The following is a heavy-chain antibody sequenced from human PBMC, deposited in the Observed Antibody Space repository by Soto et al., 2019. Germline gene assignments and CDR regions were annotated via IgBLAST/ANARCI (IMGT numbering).Heavy chain of an antibody. CDR3: ANLAKNYYHYMDV. D-gene: IGHD1-26*01. V-gene: IGHV3-23*01. CDR1: GFTFNSYA. CDR2: ISTSGSST. J-gene: IGHJ6*03. Sequence: PGGSLRLSCAASGFTFNSYAMSWVRQAPGKGLEWVSLISTSGSSTDYADSVKGRFTISRDNAKNTLSLQMNSLRAEDTAVYYCANLAKNYYHYMDVWGKGTTVTVSS.